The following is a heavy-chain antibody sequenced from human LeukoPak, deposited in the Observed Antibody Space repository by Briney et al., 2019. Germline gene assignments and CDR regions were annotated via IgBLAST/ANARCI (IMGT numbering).Heavy chain of an antibody. CDR3: ASARRGAKFDY. CDR2: IYHSGST. Sequence: SETLSLTCAVSGGSISSRNWWSWVRQPPGKGLEWIGEIYHSGSTNYNPSLKSRVTISVDKSKNQLSLKLSSVTAADTAVYYCASARRGAKFDYWGQGTLVTVSS. V-gene: IGHV4-4*02. D-gene: IGHD1-26*01. J-gene: IGHJ4*02. CDR1: GGSISSRNW.